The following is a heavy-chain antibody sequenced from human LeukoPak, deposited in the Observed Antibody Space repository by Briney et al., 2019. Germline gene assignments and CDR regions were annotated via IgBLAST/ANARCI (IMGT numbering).Heavy chain of an antibody. D-gene: IGHD6-19*01. J-gene: IGHJ5*02. CDR3: ARGSGWYRHHNWFDP. CDR2: INHSGST. V-gene: IGHV4-34*01. Sequence: PSETLSLTCAVYGGSFSGYYWSWIRQPPGKGLEWIGEINHSGSTNYNPSLESRVTISVDTSKNQFSLKLSSVTAADTAVYYCARGSGWYRHHNWFDPWGQGTLVTVSS. CDR1: GGSFSGYY.